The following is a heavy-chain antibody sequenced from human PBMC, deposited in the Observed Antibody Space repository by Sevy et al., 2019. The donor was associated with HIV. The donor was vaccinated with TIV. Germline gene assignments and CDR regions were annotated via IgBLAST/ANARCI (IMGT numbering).Heavy chain of an antibody. D-gene: IGHD3-16*01. V-gene: IGHV3-30-3*01. CDR1: GFTFSSYA. Sequence: GGSLRLSCAASGFTFSSYAMHWVRQAPGKGLEWVAVISYDGSNKYHADSVKGRFTISGDNSRNTLYLQMNSLRAEDTAVYSCARASLMFGSNPADYYGMDVWGQGPTVTVSS. CDR3: ARASLMFGSNPADYYGMDV. J-gene: IGHJ6*02. CDR2: ISYDGSNK.